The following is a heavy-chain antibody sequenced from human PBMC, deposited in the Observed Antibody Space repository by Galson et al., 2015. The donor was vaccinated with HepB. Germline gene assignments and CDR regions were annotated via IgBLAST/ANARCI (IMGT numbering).Heavy chain of an antibody. CDR3: ARNIVGATLDLADGYFDY. CDR1: GGSISSSSYY. Sequence: SETLSLTCTVSGGSISSSSYYWGWIRQPPGKGLEWIGSIYYSGSTYYNPSLKSRVTISVDTSKNQFSLKLSSVTAADTAVYYCARNIVGATLDLADGYFDYWGQGTLVTVSS. J-gene: IGHJ4*02. CDR2: IYYSGST. V-gene: IGHV4-39*01. D-gene: IGHD1-26*01.